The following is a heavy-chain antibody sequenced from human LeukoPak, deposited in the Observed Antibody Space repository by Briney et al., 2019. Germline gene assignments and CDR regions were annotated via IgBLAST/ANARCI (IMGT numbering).Heavy chain of an antibody. V-gene: IGHV4-59*08. D-gene: IGHD6-25*01. CDR2: IFHNGDI. CDR1: GGSISSCY. Sequence: SETLSLTCTVSGGSISSCYWSWIRQSPGKGLECIGYIFHNGDINYNPSLKSRVTITMDTSKNQFSLRLSSVTAADTAVYFCASTARLFQHWGQGALVTVSS. J-gene: IGHJ4*02. CDR3: ASTARLFQH.